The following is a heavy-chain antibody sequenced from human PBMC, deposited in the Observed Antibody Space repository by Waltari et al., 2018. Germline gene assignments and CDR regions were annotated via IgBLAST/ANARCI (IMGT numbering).Heavy chain of an antibody. CDR3: ATNSGNYW. CDR2: ISSSGSTK. Sequence: EVQLVESGGGLVQPGGSLRLSCAASGFTFSSYEMNWVRQAPGKGLEWVSYISSSGSTKYYAGSWKGRFTISRDNAKNSLYLQMNSLRAEETAVYYCATNSGNYWWGQGTLVTVSS. V-gene: IGHV3-48*03. CDR1: GFTFSSYE. D-gene: IGHD1-26*01. J-gene: IGHJ4*02.